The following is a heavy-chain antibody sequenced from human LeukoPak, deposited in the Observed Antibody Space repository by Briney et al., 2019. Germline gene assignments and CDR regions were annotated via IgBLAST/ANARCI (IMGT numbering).Heavy chain of an antibody. CDR1: GGSISSHY. Sequence: SETLSLTCTVSGGSISSHYWSWIRQPPGKGLEWIGYIYYSGSTNYNPSLKSRVTISVDTSNNQFSLKLSSVTAADTAVYYCARVVLYNWSDPWGQGTLVTVSS. CDR3: ARVVLYNWSDP. D-gene: IGHD2-15*01. V-gene: IGHV4-59*11. J-gene: IGHJ5*02. CDR2: IYYSGST.